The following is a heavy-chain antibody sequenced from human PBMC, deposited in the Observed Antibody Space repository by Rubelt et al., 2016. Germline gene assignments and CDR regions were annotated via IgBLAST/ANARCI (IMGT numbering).Heavy chain of an antibody. CDR1: GGSISSSTSY. V-gene: IGHV4-39*07. CDR2: IFYSGST. Sequence: QLQLQESGPGLVKPSETLSLTCSVSGGSISSSTSYWGWIRQPPGKGLEWIGSIFYSGSTSYNPSLKSRVTISVDTPKNQFSRNRGSVTAADTAVFDCARGGGGYQASGWYFDLWGRGALVTVSS. D-gene: IGHD2-2*01. CDR3: ARGGGGYQASGWYFDL. J-gene: IGHJ2*01.